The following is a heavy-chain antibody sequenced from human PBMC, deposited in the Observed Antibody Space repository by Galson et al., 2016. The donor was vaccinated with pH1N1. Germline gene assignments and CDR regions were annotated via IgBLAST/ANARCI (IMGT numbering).Heavy chain of an antibody. J-gene: IGHJ4*02. CDR3: AKDSPMIDYYFDY. V-gene: IGHV3-30*18. Sequence: SLRLSCAASGFSFSGYAMHWVRQPPGKGLEWVAMISFDGTIKYSADSAKGRFTISRDNSKKTLYLHMRSLRFEDTAMYYCAKDSPMIDYYFDYWGQGTLVTVSS. CDR1: GFSFSGYA. D-gene: IGHD3-22*01. CDR2: ISFDGTIK.